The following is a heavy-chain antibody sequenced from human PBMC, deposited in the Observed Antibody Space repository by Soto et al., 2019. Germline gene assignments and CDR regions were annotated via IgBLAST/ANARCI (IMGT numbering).Heavy chain of an antibody. D-gene: IGHD1-7*01. V-gene: IGHV3-23*01. CDR2: ISGSGGST. CDR3: AKDPTIRSELLPDNWFDP. Sequence: GGSLRLSCAASGFTFSSYAMSWVRQAPGKGLEWVSAISGSGGSTYYADSVKGRFTISRDNSKNTLYLQMNSLRAEDTAVYYCAKDPTIRSELLPDNWFDPWGQGTLVTVSS. J-gene: IGHJ5*02. CDR1: GFTFSSYA.